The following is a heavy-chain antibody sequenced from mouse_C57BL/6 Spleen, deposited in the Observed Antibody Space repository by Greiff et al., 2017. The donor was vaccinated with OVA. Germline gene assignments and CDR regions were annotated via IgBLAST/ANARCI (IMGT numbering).Heavy chain of an antibody. CDR2: IDPSDSYT. CDR3: ARPAGGNSHSWFAY. D-gene: IGHD1-3*01. Sequence: QVQLQQPGAELVMPGASVKLSCKASGYTFTSYWMHWVKQRPGQGLEWIGEIDPSDSYTNYNQKFKGKSTLTVDKSSSTAYMQLSSLTSEDSAVYYCARPAGGNSHSWFAYWGQGTLVTVSA. V-gene: IGHV1-69*01. J-gene: IGHJ3*01. CDR1: GYTFTSYW.